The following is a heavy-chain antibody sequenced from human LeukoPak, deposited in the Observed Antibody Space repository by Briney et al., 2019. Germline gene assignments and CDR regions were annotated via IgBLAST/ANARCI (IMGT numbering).Heavy chain of an antibody. V-gene: IGHV1-69*13. CDR1: GYMFTGYY. D-gene: IGHD1-20*01. Sequence: ASVKVSCKASGYMFTGYYIQWVRQAPGQGLEWMGGIIPIFGTANYAQKFQGRVTITADESTSTAYMELSSLRSEDTAVYYCARGPGFNWRFDYWGQGTLVTVSS. CDR3: ARGPGFNWRFDY. J-gene: IGHJ4*02. CDR2: IIPIFGTA.